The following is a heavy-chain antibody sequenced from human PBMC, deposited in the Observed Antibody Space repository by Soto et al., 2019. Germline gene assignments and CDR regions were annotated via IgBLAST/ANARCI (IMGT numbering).Heavy chain of an antibody. Sequence: EVQLVESGGALVQPGGSLRLSCTASGLTFNNYWMHWVRQAPGKGPVWVSRINGDGRTTTYADSVRGRFTISRDNAKNTVYLQMNSLRAEDTAVYYCAGGEYAGAGTFYLTDHWGQGTLVTVSS. CDR1: GLTFNNYW. CDR2: INGDGRTT. J-gene: IGHJ4*02. V-gene: IGHV3-74*01. CDR3: AGGEYAGAGTFYLTDH. D-gene: IGHD2-8*02.